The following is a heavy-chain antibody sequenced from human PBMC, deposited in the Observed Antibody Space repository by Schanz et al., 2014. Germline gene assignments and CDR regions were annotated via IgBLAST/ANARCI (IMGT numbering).Heavy chain of an antibody. CDR2: VSSRSDEI. CDR3: VRERTNYGGNSYFFDH. Sequence: EVQLVESGGGLIQPGGSLRLSCAASGFSFSDHAMDWVRQAPGKGLEWVAAVSSRSDEIKYADSVRGRFTISRDNAKNSLFLQMNSLRPEDTAVYYCVRERTNYGGNSYFFDHWGQGTLVTVSS. D-gene: IGHD3-10*01. J-gene: IGHJ4*02. CDR1: GFSFSDHA. V-gene: IGHV3-21*01.